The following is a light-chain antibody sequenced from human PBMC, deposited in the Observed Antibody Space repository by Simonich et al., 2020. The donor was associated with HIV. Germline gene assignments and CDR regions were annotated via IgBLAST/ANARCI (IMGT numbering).Light chain of an antibody. J-gene: IGLJ2*01. V-gene: IGLV1-40*01. Sequence: QSVLTQPPSVSGAPGQRVTISCTGSSSNIGTGYDVHWYQQLPGTAPNVLIYGNSNRPAGVPDRFSGSKSGTSASLAITGLQVEDEADYYCQSYDSSLSGPVVFGGGTKLTVL. CDR2: GNS. CDR1: SSNIGTGYD. CDR3: QSYDSSLSGPVV.